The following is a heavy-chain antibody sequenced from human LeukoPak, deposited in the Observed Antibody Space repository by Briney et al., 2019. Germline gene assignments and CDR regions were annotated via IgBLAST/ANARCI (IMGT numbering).Heavy chain of an antibody. CDR2: IYYSGIT. CDR3: ARESSIVGGT. V-gene: IGHV4-39*02. Sequence: SETLSLXCTVSGGSISSSSYYWGWIRQPPGKGLEWIGRIYYSGITYYNPSLKSRVTISVDTSKNQFSLKLSSVTAADTAVYYCARESSIVGGTWGQGTLVTVSS. CDR1: GGSISSSSYY. D-gene: IGHD1-26*01. J-gene: IGHJ5*02.